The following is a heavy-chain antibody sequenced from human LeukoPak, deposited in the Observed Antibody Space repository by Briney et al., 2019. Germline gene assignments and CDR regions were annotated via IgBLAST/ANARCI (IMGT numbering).Heavy chain of an antibody. J-gene: IGHJ4*02. CDR3: ARINCSGGTCYDYFDD. CDR1: PVTFGTSA. V-gene: IGHV3-23*01. Sequence: GGSLRLSCVGSPVTFGTSAMSWVRQAPGKGLEWVSSVSAGGTNTYYADSVEGRFTISRDNSKDTLYLHMDSLRVEDTAQYFCARINCSGGTCYDYFDDWGQGTLVTVSS. CDR2: VSAGGTNT. D-gene: IGHD2-15*01.